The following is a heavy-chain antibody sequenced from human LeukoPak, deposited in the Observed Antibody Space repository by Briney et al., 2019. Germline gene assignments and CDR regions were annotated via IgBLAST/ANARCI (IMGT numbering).Heavy chain of an antibody. J-gene: IGHJ4*02. D-gene: IGHD7-27*01. Sequence: PGGSLRLSCAASGFTFSSHSMRWVRHAPGTGLEWVSSVSSGGAATNYADSVEGRFTISRDKAKNTLYLQMKSLRAEDKALYYCAKESGAFDSWGQGTLVTVSS. CDR1: GFTFSSHS. CDR2: VSSGGAAT. V-gene: IGHV3-23*01. CDR3: AKESGAFDS.